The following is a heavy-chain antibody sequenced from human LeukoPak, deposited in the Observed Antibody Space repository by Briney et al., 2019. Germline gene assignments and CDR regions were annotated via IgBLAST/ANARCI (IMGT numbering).Heavy chain of an antibody. Sequence: ASVKVSCKASGYTFTGYYMHWVRQAPGQGLEWMGWNNPNSGGTNYAQKFQGRVTMTRDTSISTAYMELSRLRSDDTAVYYCARDFFGQWLVQNLNWFDPWGQGTLVTVSS. CDR3: ARDFFGQWLVQNLNWFDP. V-gene: IGHV1-2*02. CDR1: GYTFTGYY. J-gene: IGHJ5*02. D-gene: IGHD6-19*01. CDR2: NNPNSGGT.